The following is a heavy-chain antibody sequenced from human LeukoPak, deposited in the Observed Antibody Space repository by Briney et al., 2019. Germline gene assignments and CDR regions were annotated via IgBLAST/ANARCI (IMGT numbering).Heavy chain of an antibody. J-gene: IGHJ4*02. V-gene: IGHV3-30*02. CDR3: ATCSSTSCYEGGSDY. D-gene: IGHD2-2*01. CDR2: IWYDGSNK. CDR1: GFTFSTYG. Sequence: GGSLRLSCAASGFTFSTYGMHWVRQAPGKGLEWVALIWYDGSNKYYADSVKGRFTISRDNYKNTLYLQMNSLRAEDTAVYYCATCSSTSCYEGGSDYWGQGTLVTVSS.